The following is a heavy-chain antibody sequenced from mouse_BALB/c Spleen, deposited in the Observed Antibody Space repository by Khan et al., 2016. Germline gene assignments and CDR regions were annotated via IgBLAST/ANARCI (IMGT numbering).Heavy chain of an antibody. CDR3: ARTPSAYDAMDY. CDR1: GYSITSDYA. Sequence: EVQLQESGPGLVKPSQSLSLTCTVTGYSITSDYAWNWIRQFPGNKLEWMGYISYSGSTRYYPSLTSRISITRDTSKNQFFLQLNSVTTDDTATYYCARTPSAYDAMDYWGQGTSVTVSS. CDR2: ISYSGST. V-gene: IGHV3-2*02. J-gene: IGHJ4*01.